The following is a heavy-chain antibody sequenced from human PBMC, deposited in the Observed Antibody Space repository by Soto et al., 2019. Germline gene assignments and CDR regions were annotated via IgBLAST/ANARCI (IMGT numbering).Heavy chain of an antibody. CDR3: ARDRVTIFGVVIGSYYYYGMDV. Sequence: GGSLRLSCAASGFTFSSYAIHWVRQAPGEGLEWVAVISYDGSNKYYADSVKGRFTISRDNSKNTLYLQMNSLRAEDTAVYYCARDRVTIFGVVIGSYYYYGMDVWGQGTTVTVSS. V-gene: IGHV3-30-3*01. CDR1: GFTFSSYA. J-gene: IGHJ6*02. D-gene: IGHD3-3*01. CDR2: ISYDGSNK.